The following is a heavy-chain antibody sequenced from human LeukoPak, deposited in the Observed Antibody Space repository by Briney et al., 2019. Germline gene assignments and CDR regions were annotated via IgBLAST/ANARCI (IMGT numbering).Heavy chain of an antibody. D-gene: IGHD6-19*01. Sequence: PGRSLRLSCAASGFTFDDYAMHWVRQAPGKGLEWVSGISWNSGSIGYADSVKGRFTISRDNSKNTLFLQMNSLRGEDTAMYYCARVQGGGYRTADYWGQGTLVTVSS. CDR1: GFTFDDYA. J-gene: IGHJ4*02. CDR2: ISWNSGSI. V-gene: IGHV3-9*01. CDR3: ARVQGGGYRTADY.